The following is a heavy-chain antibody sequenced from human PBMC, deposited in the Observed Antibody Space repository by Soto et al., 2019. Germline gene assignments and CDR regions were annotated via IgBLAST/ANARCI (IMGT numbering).Heavy chain of an antibody. J-gene: IGHJ4*02. CDR3: ARGWDANS. D-gene: IGHD6-19*01. CDR1: GASISSGNHY. CDR2: IYHSGIT. V-gene: IGHV4-61*01. Sequence: QVQMQESGPGLVKPSETLSLTCTVSGASISSGNHYWSWVRQPPGKGLEWIGYIYHSGITNYYPSLKSRVTISADTSRNQFSLKVNSVTAADTAVYYCARGWDANSWGQGTLVTVSS.